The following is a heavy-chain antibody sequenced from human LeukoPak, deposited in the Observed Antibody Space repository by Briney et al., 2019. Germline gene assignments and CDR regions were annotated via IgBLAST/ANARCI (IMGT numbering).Heavy chain of an antibody. CDR1: GYTFTSYA. CDR2: INTNTGNP. J-gene: IGHJ4*02. V-gene: IGHV7-4-1*02. Sequence: ASVKVSCKASGYTFTSYAMNWVRQAPGQGLEWMGWINTNTGNPTYAQGFTGRFVFSLDTSVSTVYLQISSLRAEDTAVYYCARTPRIAAAGQVDYWGQGTLVTVSS. CDR3: ARTPRIAAAGQVDY. D-gene: IGHD6-13*01.